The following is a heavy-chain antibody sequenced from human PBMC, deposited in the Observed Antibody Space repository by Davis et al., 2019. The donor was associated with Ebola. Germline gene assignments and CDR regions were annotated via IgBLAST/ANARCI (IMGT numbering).Heavy chain of an antibody. Sequence: MPSETLSLTCTVSGGSISSYYWSWIRQPPGKGLEWIGEINHSGSTNYNPSLKSRVTISVDTSKNQFSLKLSSVTAADTAVYYCARGGLLWFGDPASFDYWGQGTLVTVSS. J-gene: IGHJ4*02. CDR3: ARGGLLWFGDPASFDY. D-gene: IGHD3-10*01. CDR2: INHSGST. V-gene: IGHV4-34*01. CDR1: GGSISSYY.